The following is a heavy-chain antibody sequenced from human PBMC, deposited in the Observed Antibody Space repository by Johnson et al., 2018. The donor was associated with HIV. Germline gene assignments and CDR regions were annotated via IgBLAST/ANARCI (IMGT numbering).Heavy chain of an antibody. CDR3: ARDMIFGVAWSLGVSDAFDI. V-gene: IGHV3-30-3*01. J-gene: IGHJ3*02. CDR1: GFTFSSYA. D-gene: IGHD3-3*01. Sequence: QVQLVESGGGVVQPGRSLRLSCAASGFTFSSYAMHWVRQAPGKGLEWVAVISYDGSNKYYADSVKGRFTISRDNSKNTLYLQMNSLRPEDTAVYYCARDMIFGVAWSLGVSDAFDIWGQGTMVTVSS. CDR2: ISYDGSNK.